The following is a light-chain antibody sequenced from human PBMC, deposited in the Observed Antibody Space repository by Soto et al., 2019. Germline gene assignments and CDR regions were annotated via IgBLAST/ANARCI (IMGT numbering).Light chain of an antibody. J-gene: IGKJ5*01. V-gene: IGKV3-15*01. CDR3: QQYNNWPPLIT. Sequence: EIVMTQSPATLSMSPGERATLSCRASQSVRSNLAWYHQKPGQAPRLLIYGASTRATGIPARFSGSGSGTEFTLTISSLQSEDFAVYYCQQYNNWPPLITFGQGTRLEIK. CDR1: QSVRSN. CDR2: GAS.